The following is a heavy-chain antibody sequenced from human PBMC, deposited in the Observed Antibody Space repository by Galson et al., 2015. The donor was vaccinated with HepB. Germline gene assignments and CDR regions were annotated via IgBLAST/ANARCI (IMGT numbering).Heavy chain of an antibody. J-gene: IGHJ5*02. CDR2: IIPIFGTA. D-gene: IGHD6-13*01. CDR1: GGTFSSHA. CDR3: ARDRRRYSSSPNWFDP. V-gene: IGHV1-69*13. Sequence: SVKVSCKASGGTFSSHATSWVRQAPGQGLEWMGGIIPIFGTANYAQKFQGRVTITADESTSTAYMELSSLRSEDTAVYYCARDRRRYSSSPNWFDPWGQGTLVTVSS.